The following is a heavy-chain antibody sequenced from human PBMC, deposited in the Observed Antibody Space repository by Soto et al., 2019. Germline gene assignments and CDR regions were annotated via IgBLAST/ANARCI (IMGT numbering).Heavy chain of an antibody. V-gene: IGHV4-34*01. J-gene: IGHJ4*02. Sequence: SETLSLTCAVYGGSFSGYYWSWIRQPPGKGLEWIGEINHSGSTNYNPSLKSRVTISVDTSKNQFSLKLSSVTAADTAVYYCARGFKQLAKPRDYWGQGTLVTVSS. CDR3: ARGFKQLAKPRDY. D-gene: IGHD6-6*01. CDR1: GGSFSGYY. CDR2: INHSGST.